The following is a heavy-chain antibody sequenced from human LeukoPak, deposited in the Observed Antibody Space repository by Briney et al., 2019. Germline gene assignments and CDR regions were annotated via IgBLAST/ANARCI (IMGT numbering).Heavy chain of an antibody. CDR2: DGAGGGGP. V-gene: IGHV3-23*01. CDR1: GFTFSSYG. CDR3: AKEDVGAAPDY. J-gene: IGHJ4*02. D-gene: IGHD2-15*01. Sequence: PGRSLRLSCAASGFTFSSYGMSWIRQAPGKGLEWVSADGAGGGGPYYADSVNGRFTMSRDNSENMLYLQMDSVRVEDTAVYYCAKEDVGAAPDYWGQGTLVTVSS.